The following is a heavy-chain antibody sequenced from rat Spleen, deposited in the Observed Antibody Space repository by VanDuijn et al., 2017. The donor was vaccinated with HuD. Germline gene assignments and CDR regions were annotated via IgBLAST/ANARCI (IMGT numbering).Heavy chain of an antibody. Sequence: EVQLVESGGGLVQPGRSLKLSCAASGFTFNYYWLTWIRQAPGKGLEWVSTITHNDGHTYYPDPVKGRFTISRKNAKSTQYLQMDSLRSEDTASYYCARHGHYNNYGWFAYWGQGTLVTVSS. CDR3: ARHGHYNNYGWFAY. CDR1: GFTFNYYW. J-gene: IGHJ3*01. CDR2: ITHNDGHT. V-gene: IGHV5-31*01. D-gene: IGHD1-10*01.